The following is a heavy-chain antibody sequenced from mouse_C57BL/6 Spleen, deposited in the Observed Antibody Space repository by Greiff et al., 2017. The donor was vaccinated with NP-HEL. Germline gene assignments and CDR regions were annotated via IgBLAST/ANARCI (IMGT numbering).Heavy chain of an antibody. CDR1: GYTFTDYN. J-gene: IGHJ1*03. V-gene: IGHV1-22*01. CDR2: INPNNGGT. D-gene: IGHD2-4*01. CDR3: ARTPEGYDYDRGYWYCDV. Sequence: VQLQQSGPELVKPGASVKMSCKASGYTFTDYNMHWVKQSHGKSLEWIGYINPNNGGTSYNQKFKGKATLTVNKSSSTAYMELRSLTSEDSAVYYCARTPEGYDYDRGYWYCDVWGTGTTVTVSS.